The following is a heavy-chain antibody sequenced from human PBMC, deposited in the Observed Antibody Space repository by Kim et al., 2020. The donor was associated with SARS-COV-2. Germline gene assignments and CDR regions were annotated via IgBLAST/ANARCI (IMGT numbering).Heavy chain of an antibody. D-gene: IGHD3-10*01. J-gene: IGHJ6*02. CDR3: ARIFSPARGSGSYPDV. V-gene: IGHV6-1*01. CDR1: GDSVSSNSAA. Sequence: SQTLSLTCAISGDSVSSNSAAWNWIRQSPSRGLEWLGRTYYRSKWYNDYAVSVKSRITINPDTSKNQFSLQLNSVTPEDTAVYYCARIFSPARGSGSYPDVWGQGTTVTVSS. CDR2: TYYRSKWYN.